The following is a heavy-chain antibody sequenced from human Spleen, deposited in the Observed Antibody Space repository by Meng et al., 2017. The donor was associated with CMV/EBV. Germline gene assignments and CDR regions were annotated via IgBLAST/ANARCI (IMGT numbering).Heavy chain of an antibody. CDR2: INHSGST. CDR3: ARGRGYSVNFDY. V-gene: IGHV4-34*01. J-gene: IGHJ4*02. Sequence: CAVYGGSFSGYYWSWIRQPPGKGLEWIGEINHSGSTNYNPSLKSRVTISVDTSKNQFSLKLSSVTAADTAVYYCARGRGYSVNFDYWGQGTLVTVSS. D-gene: IGHD6-13*01. CDR1: GGSFSGYY.